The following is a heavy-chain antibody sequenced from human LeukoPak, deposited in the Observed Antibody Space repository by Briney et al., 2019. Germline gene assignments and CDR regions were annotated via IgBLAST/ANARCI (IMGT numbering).Heavy chain of an antibody. Sequence: SETLSLTCTVSGGSISSSSYYWGWIRQPPGKGLEWIGSIYHSGSTYYNPSLKSRVTISVDTSKNQFSPKLSSVTAADTAMYYCARVKDPGGYYYYYYMDVWGKGTTVTVSS. D-gene: IGHD3-16*01. V-gene: IGHV4-39*07. CDR2: IYHSGST. CDR3: ARVKDPGGYYYYYYMDV. CDR1: GGSISSSSYY. J-gene: IGHJ6*03.